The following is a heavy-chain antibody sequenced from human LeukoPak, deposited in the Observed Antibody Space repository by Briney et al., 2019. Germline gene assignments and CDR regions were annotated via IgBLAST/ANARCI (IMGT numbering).Heavy chain of an antibody. J-gene: IGHJ4*02. CDR1: GYSISIGYY. CDR2: IYHSGST. V-gene: IGHV4-38-2*02. Sequence: PSETLSLTCTVSGYSISIGYYWGWIRQPPGKGLEWIGSIYHSGSTYYNPSLKSRVTISVDTSKNQFSLKLSSVTAADTAVYYCARDGVGYSYGYSDYWGQGTLVTVSS. D-gene: IGHD5-18*01. CDR3: ARDGVGYSYGYSDY.